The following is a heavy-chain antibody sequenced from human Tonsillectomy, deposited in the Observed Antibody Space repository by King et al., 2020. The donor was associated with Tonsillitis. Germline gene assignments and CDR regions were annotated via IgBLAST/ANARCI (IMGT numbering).Heavy chain of an antibody. CDR3: AKVLGRYSYGQDALDI. CDR1: GFTFSSYG. J-gene: IGHJ3*02. V-gene: IGHV3-30*18. D-gene: IGHD5-18*01. CDR2: ISYDGSNK. Sequence: VQLVESGGGVVQPGRSLRLSCAASGFTFSSYGMHWVRQAPGKGLEWVAVISYDGSNKYYADSVKGRFTISRDNSKNTLYLQMNSLRAEDTAVYYCAKVLGRYSYGQDALDIWGQGTMVTVSS.